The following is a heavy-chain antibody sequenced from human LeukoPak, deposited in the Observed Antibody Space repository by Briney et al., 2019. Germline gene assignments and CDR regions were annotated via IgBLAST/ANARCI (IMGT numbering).Heavy chain of an antibody. V-gene: IGHV4-59*01. Sequence: SETLSLTCGVSGGAITNYYWNWIRQAPGKGLEWLGYIYYTGSTTYNPSVKSPITISLDTSKKQISLKLRSVTAADTAVYYCARKYDFWSGYYAFDIWGQGTMVTVSA. D-gene: IGHD3-3*01. CDR2: IYYTGST. CDR1: GGAITNYY. J-gene: IGHJ3*02. CDR3: ARKYDFWSGYYAFDI.